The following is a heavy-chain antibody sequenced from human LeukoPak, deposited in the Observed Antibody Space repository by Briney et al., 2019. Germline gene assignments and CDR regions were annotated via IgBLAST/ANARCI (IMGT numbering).Heavy chain of an antibody. CDR1: GYTFTSYD. CDR2: MNPNSDNT. CDR3: ASQWKYGGPGSV. J-gene: IGHJ6*04. V-gene: IGHV1-8*01. D-gene: IGHD1-7*01. Sequence: ASVKVSCKASGYTFTSYDINWVRQATGQGLEWMGWMNPNSDNTGYAQKFQGRVTMTRNTSISTAYMELSSLRSEDTAVYYCASQWKYGGPGSVWGKGTTVTVSS.